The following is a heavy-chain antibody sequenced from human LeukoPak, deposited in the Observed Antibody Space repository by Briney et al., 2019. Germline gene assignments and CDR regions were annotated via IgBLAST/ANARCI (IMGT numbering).Heavy chain of an antibody. CDR2: INHSGST. CDR3: AREGRAVPTVTTGSAYDY. J-gene: IGHJ4*02. CDR1: GGSFSGYY. Sequence: SETLSLTCAVYGGSFSGYYWSWIRQPPGKGLEWIGEINHSGSTNYNPSLKSRVTISVDTSKNQFSLKLSSVTAADTAVYYCAREGRAVPTVTTGSAYDYWGQGTLVTVSS. V-gene: IGHV4-34*01. D-gene: IGHD4-11*01.